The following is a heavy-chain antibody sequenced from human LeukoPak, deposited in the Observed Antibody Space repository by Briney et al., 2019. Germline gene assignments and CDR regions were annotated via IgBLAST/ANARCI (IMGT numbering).Heavy chain of an antibody. J-gene: IGHJ6*03. CDR1: GDSISSSSYY. D-gene: IGHD2-2*01. V-gene: IGHV4-39*01. CDR3: ARLRYCSSTSCRPTYYYYHYMDV. CDR2: IYYSGST. Sequence: PSETLSLTCTVSGDSISSSSYYWRWIRQPPGKGLEWIGSIYYSGSTYYNSSLKSRVTISVDTSKNQFSLKLSSVTAADTAVYYCARLRYCSSTSCRPTYYYYHYMDVWGKGTTVTVSS.